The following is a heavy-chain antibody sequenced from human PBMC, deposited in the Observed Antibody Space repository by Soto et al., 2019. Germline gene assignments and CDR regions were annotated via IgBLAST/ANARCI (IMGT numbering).Heavy chain of an antibody. Sequence: QVQLVQSGAEVKEPGASVKVSCEASGYSFTDHYMHWVRQAPGQGLEWMGWINPNSGGTKSAQQFQGRVTMTRDTSISTAYMELSRLRFDDTAVYYCVRGKEISDYWNFDLWGRGTLVTVSS. J-gene: IGHJ2*01. D-gene: IGHD3-10*01. CDR1: GYSFTDHY. V-gene: IGHV1-2*02. CDR3: VRGKEISDYWNFDL. CDR2: INPNSGGT.